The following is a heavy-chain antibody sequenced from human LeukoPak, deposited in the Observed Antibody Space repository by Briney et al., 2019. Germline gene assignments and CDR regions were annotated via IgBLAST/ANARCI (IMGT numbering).Heavy chain of an antibody. V-gene: IGHV3-48*04. CDR3: ARVPFYYDSSGLYPTYYYYMDV. J-gene: IGHJ6*03. D-gene: IGHD3-22*01. CDR1: GFTFSSYN. CDR2: ITTTSSNI. Sequence: PGGSLRLSCAASGFTFSSYNMNWVRQAPGKGLEWLSYITTTSSNIYYADSVKGRFTISRDNAKNSMYLQMNSLRAEDTGVYYCARVPFYYDSSGLYPTYYYYMDVWGTGTTVTVSS.